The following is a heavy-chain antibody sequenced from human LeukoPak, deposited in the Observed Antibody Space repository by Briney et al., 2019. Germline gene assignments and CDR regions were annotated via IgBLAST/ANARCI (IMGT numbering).Heavy chain of an antibody. CDR1: GYTFTGYY. V-gene: IGHV1-2*02. CDR2: INPNSGGT. D-gene: IGHD3-22*01. CDR3: ARVGHYYDSSGYGAVDY. J-gene: IGHJ4*02. Sequence: GASVKVSCKASGYTFTGYYMHWVRQAPGQGLEWMGWINPNSGGTNYAQKFQGRVTMTRDTSISTAYMELSRLRSDDTAVYYCARVGHYYDSSGYGAVDYWGQGTLVTVSS.